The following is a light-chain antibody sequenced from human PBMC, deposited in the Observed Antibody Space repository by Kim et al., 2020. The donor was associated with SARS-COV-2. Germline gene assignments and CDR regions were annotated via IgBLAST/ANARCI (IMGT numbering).Light chain of an antibody. V-gene: IGLV1-40*01. CDR2: GNN. CDR1: SPNIGAGYG. J-gene: IGLJ2*01. Sequence: QRVTISCTGSSPNIGAGYGVHWYQQLPGTAPKLLIYGNNNRPSGVPDRFSGSKSGTSASLAITGLQAEDEADYYCQSYDNSLRGSVFGGGTQLTVL. CDR3: QSYDNSLRGSV.